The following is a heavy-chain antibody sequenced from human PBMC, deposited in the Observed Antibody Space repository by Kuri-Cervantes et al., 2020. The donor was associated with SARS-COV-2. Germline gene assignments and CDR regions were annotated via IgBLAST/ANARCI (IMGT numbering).Heavy chain of an antibody. V-gene: IGHV3-23*03. CDR3: AKDGDPDY. CDR2: IYSGGSST. Sequence: GESLKISCAASGFTFSSYAMSWVRQAPGKGLEWVSVIYSGGSSTYYADSVKGRLTISRDNSKNTLYLQMNSLRAEDTAVYYCAKDGDPDYWGQGTLVTVSS. J-gene: IGHJ4*02. D-gene: IGHD2-21*01. CDR1: GFTFSSYA.